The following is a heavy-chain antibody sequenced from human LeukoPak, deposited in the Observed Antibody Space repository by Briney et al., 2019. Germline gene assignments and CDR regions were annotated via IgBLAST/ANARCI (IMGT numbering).Heavy chain of an antibody. V-gene: IGHV1-46*01. D-gene: IGHD1-1*01. CDR1: GYTFTSYY. CDR3: ARSSVPSFAYYNYMDV. CDR2: INHSGGSR. J-gene: IGHJ6*03. Sequence: LEAAVKVSCKASGYTFTSYYMFWVRQAPGQGLEWVGVINHSGGSRTYTQKFQGRVTMTRDTSTSTVYMVLSSLRSEDTAVYYCARSSVPSFAYYNYMDVWGKGTTVIVSS.